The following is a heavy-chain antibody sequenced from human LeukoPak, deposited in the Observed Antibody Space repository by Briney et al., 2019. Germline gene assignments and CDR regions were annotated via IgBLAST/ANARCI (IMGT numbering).Heavy chain of an antibody. CDR2: ISGGGDT. Sequence: GGSLRLSCAVSGFSFSNYAIYWVRQAPGEGLEWVSVISGGGDTTYADSVKGRFTISRDNSRNTVYLQMDNLRAEDMAVYYCVRSTGYFYYGMDVWGQGTTVTVS. CDR3: VRSTGYFYYGMDV. D-gene: IGHD3-9*01. V-gene: IGHV3-23*01. J-gene: IGHJ6*02. CDR1: GFSFSNYA.